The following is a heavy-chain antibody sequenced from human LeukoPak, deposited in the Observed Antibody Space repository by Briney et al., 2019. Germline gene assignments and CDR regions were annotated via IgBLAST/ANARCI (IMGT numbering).Heavy chain of an antibody. V-gene: IGHV3-23*01. CDR1: GFTYSSYA. Sequence: GGSLRLSCAASGFTYSSYAMSWARQAPGKGLEWGSALSGRGGRTYYTESARRRFTISRDNSKNTLYLQMNSLRAEDTAVYYCAKERCSSTSCSPRRLYYGMDVWGKGTTVTVSS. CDR2: LSGRGGRT. J-gene: IGHJ6*04. CDR3: AKERCSSTSCSPRRLYYGMDV. D-gene: IGHD2-2*01.